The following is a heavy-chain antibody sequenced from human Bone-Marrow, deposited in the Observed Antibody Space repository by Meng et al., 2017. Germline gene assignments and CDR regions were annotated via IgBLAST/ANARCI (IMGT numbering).Heavy chain of an antibody. J-gene: IGHJ5*02. Sequence: GESLKISCAASGFTFSSYAMHWVRQAPGKGLEWVAVISYDGSNKYYADSVKGRFTISRDNSKNTLYLQMNSLRAEDTAVYYCARGGDGYRWGQGKLVT. CDR3: ARGGDGYR. D-gene: IGHD5-24*01. V-gene: IGHV3-30*04. CDR2: ISYDGSNK. CDR1: GFTFSSYA.